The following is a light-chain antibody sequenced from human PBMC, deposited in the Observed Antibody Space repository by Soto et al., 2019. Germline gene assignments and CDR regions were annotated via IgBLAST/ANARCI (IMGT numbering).Light chain of an antibody. CDR1: NIGSKS. J-gene: IGLJ2*01. CDR2: YDS. V-gene: IGLV3-21*04. Sequence: SYELTQPPSVSVAPGKTARITCGGNNIGSKSVHWYQQKPGQAPVLVIYYDSDRPSGIPERFSGSNSGNTATLTISRVGAGEEADYYCQVWDSSSDHHVVFGGGTKLTVL. CDR3: QVWDSSSDHHVV.